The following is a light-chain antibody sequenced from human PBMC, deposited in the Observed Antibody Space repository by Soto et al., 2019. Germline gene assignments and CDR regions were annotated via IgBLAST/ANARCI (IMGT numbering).Light chain of an antibody. CDR1: SSDVGGYNY. J-gene: IGLJ2*01. Sequence: QSALTQPASVSGSTGQSITISCTGTSSDVGGYNYVSWYQQHPGKAPKLMIYEVSNRPSGVSNRFSGSKSGNTASLTISGLQAEDEADDYCSSYTSSSTLYVVFGGGTKLTV. CDR2: EVS. V-gene: IGLV2-14*01. CDR3: SSYTSSSTLYVV.